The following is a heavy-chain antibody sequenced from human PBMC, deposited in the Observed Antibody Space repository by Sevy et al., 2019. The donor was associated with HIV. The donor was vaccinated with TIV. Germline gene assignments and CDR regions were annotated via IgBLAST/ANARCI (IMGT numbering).Heavy chain of an antibody. CDR3: ATYYYDSSGYYGGLDYYYYGMDV. J-gene: IGHJ6*02. D-gene: IGHD3-22*01. CDR2: IIPILGIA. V-gene: IGHV1-69*04. CDR1: VGTFSSYA. Sequence: ASVKVSCKASVGTFSSYAISWVRQAPGQGLEWMGRIIPILGIANYAQKFQGRVTITADKSTSTAYMELSSLRSEDTAVYYCATYYYDSSGYYGGLDYYYYGMDVWGQGTTVTVSS.